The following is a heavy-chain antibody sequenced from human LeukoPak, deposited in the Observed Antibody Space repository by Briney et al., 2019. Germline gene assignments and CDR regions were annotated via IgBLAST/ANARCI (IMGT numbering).Heavy chain of an antibody. D-gene: IGHD2-21*02. J-gene: IGHJ4*02. CDR1: GFTFSSYW. CDR2: ISYDGSNK. Sequence: PGGSLRLSCAASGFTFSSYWMSWVRQAPGKGLEWVAVISYDGSNKYYADSVKGRFTISRDNSRNTLYLQMNSLRAEDTAVYYCANMVTAMDSMDYWGQGTLVTVSS. CDR3: ANMVTAMDSMDY. V-gene: IGHV3-30*18.